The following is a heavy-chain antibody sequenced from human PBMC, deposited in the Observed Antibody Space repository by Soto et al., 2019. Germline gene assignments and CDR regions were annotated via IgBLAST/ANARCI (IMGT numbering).Heavy chain of an antibody. D-gene: IGHD3-10*01. CDR1: GFTFSSYA. J-gene: IGHJ5*02. CDR2: ISGSGGST. V-gene: IGHV3-23*01. Sequence: EVQLLESGGGLVQPGGSLRLSCAASGFTFSSYAMSWVRQAPGKGLEWVSAISGSGGSTYYADCVKGRFTISRDNSKNTLYLQMNSLRAEDTAVYYCAKDQVFGHWFDTWVQGNMVTVSS. CDR3: AKDQVFGHWFDT.